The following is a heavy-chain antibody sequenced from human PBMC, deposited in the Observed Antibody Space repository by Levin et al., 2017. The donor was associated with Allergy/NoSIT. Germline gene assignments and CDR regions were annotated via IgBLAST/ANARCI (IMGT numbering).Heavy chain of an antibody. Sequence: GGSLRLSCAASGFTFSSYAMHWVRQAPGKGLEWVAIISYDGANTYYADSVKGRFTISRDNSKNTLFVQMNSLRAEDTAVYDCARRSGLQYSSSPGAFDIWGQGTMVSVSS. V-gene: IGHV3-30-3*01. CDR1: GFTFSSYA. CDR3: ARRSGLQYSSSPGAFDI. CDR2: ISYDGANT. J-gene: IGHJ3*02. D-gene: IGHD6-6*01.